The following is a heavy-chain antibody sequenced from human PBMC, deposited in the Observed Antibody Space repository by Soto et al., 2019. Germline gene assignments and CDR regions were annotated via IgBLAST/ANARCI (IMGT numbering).Heavy chain of an antibody. CDR1: GDSISSHY. V-gene: IGHV4-59*11. Sequence: QVRLQESGPGLVKPSETLSLTCTVSGDSISSHYWSWFRQPPGKGLESIGYIHYTGSPYYNPSFQSRVTISVDTSKKHFSLKLSSVTAADTAVYYCARGSGGVTPEWFDPWGQGALVTVSS. D-gene: IGHD3-16*01. CDR2: IHYTGSP. J-gene: IGHJ5*02. CDR3: ARGSGGVTPEWFDP.